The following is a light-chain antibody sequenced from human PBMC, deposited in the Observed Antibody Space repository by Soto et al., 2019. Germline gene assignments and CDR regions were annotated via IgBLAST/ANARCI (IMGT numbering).Light chain of an antibody. CDR2: GAA. V-gene: IGKV3-20*01. J-gene: IGKJ1*01. Sequence: EMVLTQSPGTLSLSPGERATLSCRASQSVRGSYLAWYQQKPGQAPRLLIFGAASRATGIPDRFSGRGSGTDFTLTISRLEPEDFAVYYCQQYGSSSTFGQGTKVDNK. CDR3: QQYGSSST. CDR1: QSVRGSY.